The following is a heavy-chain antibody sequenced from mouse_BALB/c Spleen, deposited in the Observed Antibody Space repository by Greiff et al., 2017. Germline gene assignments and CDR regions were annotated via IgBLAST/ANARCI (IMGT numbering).Heavy chain of an antibody. D-gene: IGHD1-3*01. V-gene: IGHV10-1*02. CDR3: VRRKSEYNDGAWYLEV. CDR1: GFTFNTYA. Sequence: EVQLVESGGGLVQPKGSLKLSCAASGFTFNTYAMNWVRQAPGKGLEWVARIRSKSNNYATYYTNSVKDRFTISRDDSQSMLYLQMNNLKTADTAMYYCVRRKSEYNDGAWYLEVWGAGTTVTVSS. CDR2: IRSKSNNYAT. J-gene: IGHJ1*01.